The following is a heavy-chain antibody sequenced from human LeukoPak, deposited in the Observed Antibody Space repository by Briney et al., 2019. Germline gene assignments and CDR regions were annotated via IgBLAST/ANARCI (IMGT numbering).Heavy chain of an antibody. V-gene: IGHV1-8*01. CDR1: GYTFTRYD. J-gene: IGHJ5*02. Sequence: ASVKVSCKASGYTFTRYDINWVRQATGQGLEWMGWMNPNSGNTGYAQKFQGRVTMTRNTSISTAYMELSSLRSEDTAVYYCARGPAAGNWFDPWGQGTLVTVSS. CDR2: MNPNSGNT. D-gene: IGHD2-2*01. CDR3: ARGPAAGNWFDP.